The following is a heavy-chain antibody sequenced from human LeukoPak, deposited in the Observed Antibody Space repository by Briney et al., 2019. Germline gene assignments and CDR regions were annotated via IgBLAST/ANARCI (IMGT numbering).Heavy chain of an antibody. V-gene: IGHV3-23*01. D-gene: IGHD4-23*01. CDR1: GFTFSSYA. Sequence: GGSLRLSCAASGFTFSSYAMSWVRQAPGKGLEWVSAISGSGGSTYYADSVKGRFTISRDNSKNTLYLQMNSLRAEDTAVYYCAKDLAKIDYGGKAGGGYWGQGTLVTVSS. CDR3: AKDLAKIDYGGKAGGGY. J-gene: IGHJ4*02. CDR2: ISGSGGST.